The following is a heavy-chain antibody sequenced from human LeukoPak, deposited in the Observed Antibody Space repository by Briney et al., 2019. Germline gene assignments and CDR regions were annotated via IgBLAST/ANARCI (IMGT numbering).Heavy chain of an antibody. D-gene: IGHD3-10*01. Sequence: PGGSLRLSCAASGFAFGSYSISWVRQAPGKGLEWVSSITSRSSHINYADSAKGRFTISRDNSKNTLYLQMNSLRAEDTAVYYCAKDHLGGSGQYNWFDPWGQGTLVTVSS. CDR2: ITSRSSHI. CDR1: GFAFGSYS. CDR3: AKDHLGGSGQYNWFDP. J-gene: IGHJ5*02. V-gene: IGHV3-21*04.